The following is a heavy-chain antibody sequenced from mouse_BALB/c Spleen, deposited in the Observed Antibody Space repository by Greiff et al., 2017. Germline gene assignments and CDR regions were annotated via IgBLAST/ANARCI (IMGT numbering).Heavy chain of an antibody. Sequence: EVQGVESGPGLVKPSQSLSLTCTVTGYSITSDYAWNWIRQFPGNKLEWMGYISYSGSTSYNPSLKSRISITRDTSKNQFFLQLNSVTTEDTATYYCARRGEVPTPFAYWGQGTLVTVSA. CDR3: ARRGEVPTPFAY. J-gene: IGHJ3*01. CDR2: ISYSGST. V-gene: IGHV3-2*02. CDR1: GYSITSDYA.